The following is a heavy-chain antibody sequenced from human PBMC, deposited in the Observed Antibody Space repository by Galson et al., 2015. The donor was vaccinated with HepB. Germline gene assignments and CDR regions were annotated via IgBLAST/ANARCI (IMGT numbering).Heavy chain of an antibody. Sequence: SVKVSCKASGYTFTSYYMHWVRQAPGQGLEWMGIINPSGGSTSYAQKFQGRVTMTRDTSTSTVYMELSSLRSENTAVYYCARELGSGSYYLNYYYGMDVWGQGTTVTVSS. J-gene: IGHJ6*02. CDR3: ARELGSGSYYLNYYYGMDV. CDR1: GYTFTSYY. CDR2: INPSGGST. D-gene: IGHD3-10*01. V-gene: IGHV1-46*01.